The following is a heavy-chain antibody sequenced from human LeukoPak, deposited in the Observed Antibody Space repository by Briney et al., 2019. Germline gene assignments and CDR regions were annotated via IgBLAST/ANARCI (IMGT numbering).Heavy chain of an antibody. CDR2: INPNIGDT. V-gene: IGHV1-2*02. D-gene: IGHD6-19*01. J-gene: IGHJ5*02. Sequence: ASVKVSCKASGYTFTGYFMHWVRQAPGQGLEWMGWINPNIGDTNYAQKFQGRVTMTRDTSISTAYMELSSLRSDDTAVYYCARNVRSSSGSWEENWFDPWGQGTLVTVSS. CDR3: ARNVRSSSGSWEENWFDP. CDR1: GYTFTGYF.